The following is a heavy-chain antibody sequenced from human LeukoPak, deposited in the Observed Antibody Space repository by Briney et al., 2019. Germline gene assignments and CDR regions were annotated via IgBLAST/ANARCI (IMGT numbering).Heavy chain of an antibody. CDR3: ARGRVGATPAYYYYGMDV. CDR2: ISAYNGNT. Sequence: ASVTVSCKASGYTLTSYGISWVRQAPGQGLEWMGWISAYNGNTNYAQKLQGRVTMTTGTSTSTAYMELRSLRSDDTAVYYCARGRVGATPAYYYYGMDVWGQGTTVTVSS. V-gene: IGHV1-18*01. CDR1: GYTLTSYG. J-gene: IGHJ6*02. D-gene: IGHD1-26*01.